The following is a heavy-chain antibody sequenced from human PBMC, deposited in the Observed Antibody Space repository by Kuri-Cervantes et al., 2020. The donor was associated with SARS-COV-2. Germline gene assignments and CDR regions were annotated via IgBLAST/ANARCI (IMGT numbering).Heavy chain of an antibody. V-gene: IGHV5-51*01. Sequence: KVSCKGSGYSFTTYWIGWVRQMPGKGLEWMGIIYPGDSDTRYSPSFRGQVTISADKSISTAYLQWSSLKASDTAMYYCARRDFGSGSYYLDYWGQGTLVTVSS. J-gene: IGHJ4*02. CDR2: IYPGDSDT. D-gene: IGHD3-10*01. CDR1: GYSFTTYW. CDR3: ARRDFGSGSYYLDY.